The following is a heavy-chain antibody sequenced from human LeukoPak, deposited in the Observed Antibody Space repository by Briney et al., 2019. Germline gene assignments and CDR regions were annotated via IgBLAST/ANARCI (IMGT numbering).Heavy chain of an antibody. V-gene: IGHV4-4*02. J-gene: IGHJ5*02. CDR2: IYHSGST. Sequence: SGTLSLTCAVSGGSISSSNWWSWVRQPPGKGLEWIGEIYHSGSTNYNPSLKSRVTISVDKSKNQFSLKLSSVTAADTAVYYCARDPVGATNNWFDPWGQGTLVTVSS. CDR1: GGSISSSNW. CDR3: ARDPVGATNNWFDP. D-gene: IGHD1-26*01.